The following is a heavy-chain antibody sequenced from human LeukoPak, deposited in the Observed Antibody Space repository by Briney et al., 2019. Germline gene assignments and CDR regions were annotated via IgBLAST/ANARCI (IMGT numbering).Heavy chain of an antibody. CDR1: GYTLTELS. Sequence: ASVKVSCKVSGYTLTELSMHWVRQAPGKGLEWMGGFDPEDGETIYAQKFQGRVTMTEDTSTDTAYMELSSLRSVDTAVYYCATFATVTHLIDYWGQGTLVTASS. CDR3: ATFATVTHLIDY. J-gene: IGHJ4*02. D-gene: IGHD4-17*01. CDR2: FDPEDGET. V-gene: IGHV1-24*01.